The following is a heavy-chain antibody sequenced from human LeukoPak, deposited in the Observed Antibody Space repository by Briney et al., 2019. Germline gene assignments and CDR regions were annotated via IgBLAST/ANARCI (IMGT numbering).Heavy chain of an antibody. CDR1: GFTFSSYA. Sequence: GGSLRLSCAASGFTFSSYAMSWVRKAPGKGLEWVSAISGSGGSTYYADSVKGRFTISRDNSKNTLYLQMNSLRPEDTAVYYCAKVCRELEAHSQVAFDYWGQGTLVTVSS. CDR3: AKVCRELEAHSQVAFDY. V-gene: IGHV3-23*01. D-gene: IGHD1-26*01. CDR2: ISGSGGST. J-gene: IGHJ4*02.